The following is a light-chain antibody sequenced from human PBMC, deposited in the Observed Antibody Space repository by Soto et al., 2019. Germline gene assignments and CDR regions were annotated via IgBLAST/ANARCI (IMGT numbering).Light chain of an antibody. CDR1: SSDVGSYNF. J-gene: IGLJ3*02. CDR2: DVS. Sequence: QSVLTQPRSVSGSPGQSVTISCTGTSSDVGSYNFVSWFQQHPGKAPKLMIYDVSKRPSGVPDRFSASKSGNTASLTISGLQAEDEADYHCCSYAGYYTLVLFGGGTKVTV. V-gene: IGLV2-11*01. CDR3: CSYAGYYTLVL.